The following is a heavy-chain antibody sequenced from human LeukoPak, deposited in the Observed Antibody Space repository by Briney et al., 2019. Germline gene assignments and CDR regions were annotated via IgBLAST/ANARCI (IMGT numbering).Heavy chain of an antibody. CDR1: GGTFSSYA. J-gene: IGHJ4*02. Sequence: ASVKVSCKASGGTFSSYAISWVRQAPGQGLEWVVMINPSGGSRTYTLNFQGRVTVARDTSTSTVYMELSSLRSEDTAVYYCARLYGVYDSSDYWGQGTLVTVSS. D-gene: IGHD4-17*01. CDR3: ARLYGVYDSSDY. CDR2: INPSGGSR. V-gene: IGHV1-46*01.